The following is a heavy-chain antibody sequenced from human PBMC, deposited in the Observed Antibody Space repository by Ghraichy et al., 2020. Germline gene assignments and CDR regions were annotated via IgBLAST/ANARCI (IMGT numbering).Heavy chain of an antibody. CDR1: GYSISSGYY. V-gene: IGHV4-38-2*01. Sequence: SETLSLTCAVSGYSISSGYYWGWIRQPPGKGLEWIGSIYHSGSTYYNPSLKSRVTISVDTSKNQFSLKLSSVTAADTAVYYCARARSPTITMIVVVFDYWGQGTLVTVSS. CDR2: IYHSGST. D-gene: IGHD3-22*01. J-gene: IGHJ4*02. CDR3: ARARSPTITMIVVVFDY.